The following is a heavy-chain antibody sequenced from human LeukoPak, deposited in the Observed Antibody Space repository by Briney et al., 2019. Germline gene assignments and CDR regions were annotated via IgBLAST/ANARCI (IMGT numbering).Heavy chain of an antibody. Sequence: GGSLRLSCAASGITFSRSRKSWVPQAPGKGVEGVDFIKEDGREIYYVDSVKGRFTISRDNAENSLYLQMNSLRAEDTAVYYCARDRGGRSGLDDWGQGTLVTVSS. CDR1: GITFSRSR. J-gene: IGHJ4*02. D-gene: IGHD2-15*01. V-gene: IGHV3-7*04. CDR2: IKEDGREI. CDR3: ARDRGGRSGLDD.